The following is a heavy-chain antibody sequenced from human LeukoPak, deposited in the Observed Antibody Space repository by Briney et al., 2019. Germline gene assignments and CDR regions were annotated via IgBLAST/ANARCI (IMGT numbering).Heavy chain of an antibody. CDR1: GYTFTGYY. V-gene: IGHV1-18*04. Sequence: ASVKVSCKASGYTFTGYYTHWVRQAPGQGLEWMGWISAYNGNTNYAQKLQGRVTMTTDTSTSTAYMELRSLRSDDTAVYYCARVATEDSSTPVWFYYYYYGMDVWGQGTTVTVSS. CDR2: ISAYNGNT. CDR3: ARVATEDSSTPVWFYYYYYGMDV. J-gene: IGHJ6*02. D-gene: IGHD6-6*01.